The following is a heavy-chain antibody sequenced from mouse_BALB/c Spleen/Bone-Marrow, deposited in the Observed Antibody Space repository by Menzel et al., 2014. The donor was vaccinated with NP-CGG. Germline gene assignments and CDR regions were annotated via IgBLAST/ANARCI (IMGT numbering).Heavy chain of an antibody. CDR2: IDPENGDT. CDR3: NAATYYGNYFDV. CDR1: GFNIKDYY. J-gene: IGHJ1*01. Sequence: EVNVVESGAELVRSGASVKLSCTASGFNIKDYYMHWVKQRPEQGLEWIGWIDPENGDTEYAPKFQGKATMPADTSSDTAYLQLSSLTSEDTAVYYCNAATYYGNYFDVWGAGTTVTVSS. D-gene: IGHD2-10*01. V-gene: IGHV14-4*02.